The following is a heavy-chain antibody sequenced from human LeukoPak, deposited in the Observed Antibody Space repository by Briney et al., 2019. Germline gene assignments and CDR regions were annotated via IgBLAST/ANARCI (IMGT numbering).Heavy chain of an antibody. CDR2: IYPGDSDT. J-gene: IGHJ4*02. D-gene: IGHD5-18*01. CDR1: GYSFTSYW. V-gene: IGHV5-51*01. Sequence: GESLKISCKGSGYSFTSYWIGWVRQMPGKGLEWMGIIYPGDSDTRYSPSFQGQVTISADKSISTAYLQWSSLKASDTAMYYCARRGYSYGKDTYYFDYWGQGTLVTVSS. CDR3: ARRGYSYGKDTYYFDY.